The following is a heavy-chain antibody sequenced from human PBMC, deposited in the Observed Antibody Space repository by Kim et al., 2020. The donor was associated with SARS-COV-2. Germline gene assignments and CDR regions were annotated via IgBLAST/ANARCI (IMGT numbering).Heavy chain of an antibody. J-gene: IGHJ4*02. CDR3: ARQLIHGHEIDY. Sequence: RYSPSFQGQVTISADKSISTAYLQGSSLKASDTAMYYCARQLIHGHEIDYWGQGTLVTVSS. V-gene: IGHV5-51*01. D-gene: IGHD5-18*01.